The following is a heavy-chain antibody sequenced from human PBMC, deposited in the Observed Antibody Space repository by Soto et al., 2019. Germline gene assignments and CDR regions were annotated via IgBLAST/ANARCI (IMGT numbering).Heavy chain of an antibody. D-gene: IGHD1-26*01. CDR3: ARVGSYFSGFEY. J-gene: IGHJ4*02. V-gene: IGHV1-18*01. CDR1: GYTFTSYG. CDR2: ISAYNGDT. Sequence: QVQLVQSGAEVKKPGASVKVSCKASGYTFTSYGLSWVRQAPGQGLEWMGWISAYNGDTNYAQKFQGRVTVTTDTSPSTAYMELRSLRSEERAVYYCARVGSYFSGFEYWGQGTLVTVSS.